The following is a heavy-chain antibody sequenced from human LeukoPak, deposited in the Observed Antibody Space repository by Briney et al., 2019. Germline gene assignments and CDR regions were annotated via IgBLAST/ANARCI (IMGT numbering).Heavy chain of an antibody. CDR3: ARRPNYYDSSGNYYFDY. V-gene: IGHV5-51*01. D-gene: IGHD3-22*01. Sequence: GESLKISCVGSGYSFSSYWIGWVRQMPGRGLEWMGTIYPGDSDTRYNPSLQGQVTISADKSINTAYLQWSSLKASDTAMYYCARRPNYYDSSGNYYFDYWGQGTLVTVSS. CDR2: IYPGDSDT. CDR1: GYSFSSYW. J-gene: IGHJ4*02.